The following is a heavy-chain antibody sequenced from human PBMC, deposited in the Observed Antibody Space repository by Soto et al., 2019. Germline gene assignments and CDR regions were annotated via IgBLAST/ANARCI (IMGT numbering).Heavy chain of an antibody. CDR3: ARATLRGVATYYYYGMDV. D-gene: IGHD3-10*01. CDR2: IYYSGST. CDR1: GGSISSGGYY. J-gene: IGHJ6*02. V-gene: IGHV4-31*03. Sequence: SETLSLTCTVSGGSISSGGYYWSWIRQHPGKGLEWIGYIYYSGSTYYNPSLKSRVTISVDTSKNQSSLKLSSVTAADTAVYYCARATLRGVATYYYYGMDVWGQGTTVTVSS.